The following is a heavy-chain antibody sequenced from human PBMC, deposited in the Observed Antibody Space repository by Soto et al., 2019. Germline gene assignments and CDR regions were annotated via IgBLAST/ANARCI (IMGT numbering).Heavy chain of an antibody. CDR2: ISTLNGNT. D-gene: IGHD5-18*01. CDR1: GYSFANHG. V-gene: IGHV1-18*04. CDR3: ARLIGYSRGWFDG. Sequence: SVKVSCKASGYSFANHGITWVRQAPGQGLEWMGWISTLNGNTNYAQRFQGRVTMTIDTSTNTAYMELRSLSSDDTALDYCARLIGYSRGWFDGWGQGTVFSVPS. J-gene: IGHJ5*02.